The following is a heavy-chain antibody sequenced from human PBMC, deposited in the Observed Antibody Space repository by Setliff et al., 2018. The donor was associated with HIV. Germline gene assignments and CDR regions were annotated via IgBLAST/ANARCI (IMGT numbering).Heavy chain of an antibody. V-gene: IGHV4-4*02. Sequence: SETLSLTCSVSDYSISSSNWWSWVRQPPGKGLEWIGEISHSGSTNYNPSLKSRVTISVDTSKNQFSLKLSSVTAADTAVYYCARGTTPDRYSYGYFGYWGQGTLVTVSS. CDR1: DYSISSSNW. CDR3: ARGTTPDRYSYGYFGY. J-gene: IGHJ4*02. CDR2: ISHSGST. D-gene: IGHD5-18*01.